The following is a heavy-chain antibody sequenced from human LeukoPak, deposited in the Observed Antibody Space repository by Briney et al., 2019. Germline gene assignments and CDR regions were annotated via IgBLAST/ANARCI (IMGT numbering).Heavy chain of an antibody. V-gene: IGHV3-9*03. CDR1: GFIFDDYV. D-gene: IGHD5-24*01. Sequence: PGGSLRLSCAASGFIFDDYVMHWVRQVPGKGLEWVSSISWNSNSILYADSVKGRFTISRDNAKNSLYLQMNSLRVEDMAFYYCAKEAADGYNPWFDYWGQGTLVTVSS. CDR3: AKEAADGYNPWFDY. CDR2: ISWNSNSI. J-gene: IGHJ4*02.